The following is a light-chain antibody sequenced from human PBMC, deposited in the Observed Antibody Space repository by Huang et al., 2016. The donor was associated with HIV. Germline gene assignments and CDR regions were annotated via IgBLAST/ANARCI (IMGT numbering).Light chain of an antibody. CDR2: GAS. V-gene: IGKV3-15*01. J-gene: IGKJ1*01. CDR1: QRVSST. CDR3: QQYNDWWT. Sequence: EIVLTQSPATLSVSPGERATLSCRARQRVSSTFAWYQQKPGKAPRLLIYGASTMATGVPARFSGSGSGTEFTLTISSLQSEDSALYFCQQYNDWWTFGQGTKVEVK.